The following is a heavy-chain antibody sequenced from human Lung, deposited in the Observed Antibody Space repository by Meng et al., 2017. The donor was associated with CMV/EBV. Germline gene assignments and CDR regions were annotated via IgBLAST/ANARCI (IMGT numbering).Heavy chain of an antibody. D-gene: IGHD2-2*01. J-gene: IGHJ6*02. Sequence: SXTLSLXCTVSGGSISSSSYYWGWIRQPPGKGLEWIGSIYYSGSTYYNPYLKSRVTISVDTSKNQFSLKLSSVTAADTAVYYCARDGGKYCSSTSFKSKYYYYGLDVWXQGTTVTVSS. CDR3: ARDGGKYCSSTSFKSKYYYYGLDV. CDR1: GGSISSSSYY. V-gene: IGHV4-39*07. CDR2: IYYSGST.